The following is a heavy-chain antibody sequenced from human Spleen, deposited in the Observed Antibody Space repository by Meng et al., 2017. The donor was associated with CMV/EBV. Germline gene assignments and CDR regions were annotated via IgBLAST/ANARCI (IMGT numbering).Heavy chain of an antibody. CDR1: GFSLNTSGVG. Sequence: FAGFSLNTSGVGVGWIRQPPGKALEWLALIYWSDDKHYSPFLKSRVTITKDTSKNQVVLTMTNMDPVDTATYFCAHTSRKWEQPPFDYWGQGTLVTVSS. CDR2: IYWSDDK. V-gene: IGHV2-5*01. J-gene: IGHJ4*02. D-gene: IGHD1-26*01. CDR3: AHTSRKWEQPPFDY.